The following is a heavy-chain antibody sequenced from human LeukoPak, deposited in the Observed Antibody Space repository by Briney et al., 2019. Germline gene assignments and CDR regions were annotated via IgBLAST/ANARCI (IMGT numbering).Heavy chain of an antibody. D-gene: IGHD3-10*01. CDR1: GGSTTSSTYY. J-gene: IGHJ4*02. CDR3: ARIRAGRSFDY. V-gene: IGHV4-39*07. CDR2: IYYTGNT. Sequence: PSETLSLTCTVSGGSTTSSTYYWGWIRQPPGKGLEWIGTIYYTGNTYYNPSLTSRVTISLDTSRNRFSLKLNSVTAADTAMYYCARIRAGRSFDYWGQGTLVTVSS.